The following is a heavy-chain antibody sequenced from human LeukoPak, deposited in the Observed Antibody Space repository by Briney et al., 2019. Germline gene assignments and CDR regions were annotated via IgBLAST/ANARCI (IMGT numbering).Heavy chain of an antibody. Sequence: PSETLSLTCTVPGGSISSYYWSWIRQPPGKGLEWIGYIYYSGNTNYNPSLKSRVTISVDTSKNQFSLKLSSVTAADTAVYYCARDFSGSYSYWGQGTLVTVSS. CDR1: GGSISSYY. CDR2: IYYSGNT. V-gene: IGHV4-59*12. J-gene: IGHJ4*02. D-gene: IGHD1-26*01. CDR3: ARDFSGSYSY.